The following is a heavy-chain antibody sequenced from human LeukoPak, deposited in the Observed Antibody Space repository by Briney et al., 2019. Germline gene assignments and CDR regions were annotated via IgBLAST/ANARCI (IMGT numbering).Heavy chain of an antibody. D-gene: IGHD2-15*01. CDR2: IYHSGST. J-gene: IGHJ4*02. CDR3: ARLCSGGSCSSYFDY. V-gene: IGHV4-4*02. Sequence: SETLSLTCAVSGGSISSGNWWSWARQPPGKGLEWIGEIYHSGSTNYNPSLKSRVTISVDKSKNQFSLKLSSVTAADTAVYYCARLCSGGSCSSYFDYWGQGTLVTVSS. CDR1: GGSISSGNW.